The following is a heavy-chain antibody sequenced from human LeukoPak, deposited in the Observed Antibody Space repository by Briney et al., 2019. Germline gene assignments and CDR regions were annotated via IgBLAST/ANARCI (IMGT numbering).Heavy chain of an antibody. D-gene: IGHD1-26*01. V-gene: IGHV4-39*07. CDR2: IYYSEIT. J-gene: IGHJ1*01. CDR3: AREGLRSGSSLFFQH. Sequence: SETLSLTCTVSGGSINSSSYYWGWIRQPPGKGLEWIGSIYYSEITYYNPSLKSRVTISVDTSENQFSLRSSSVTAADTAVYYCAREGLRSGSSLFFQHWGQGTLVTVSS. CDR1: GGSINSSSYY.